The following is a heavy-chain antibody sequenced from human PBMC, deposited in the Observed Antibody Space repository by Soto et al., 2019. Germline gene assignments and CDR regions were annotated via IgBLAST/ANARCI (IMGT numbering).Heavy chain of an antibody. CDR1: GGTFSSYA. V-gene: IGHV1-69*01. D-gene: IGHD3-10*01. CDR2: LIPIFGTA. Sequence: QVQLVQSGAEVKKPGSSVKVSCKASGGTFSSYAISWVRQAPGQGLEWMGGLIPIFGTAYYAQKFQGRVTITADESTSTAYMELSSLRSEHTAVYYCARLGSTLRRKPYYFDYWGQGTLVTVSS. J-gene: IGHJ4*02. CDR3: ARLGSTLRRKPYYFDY.